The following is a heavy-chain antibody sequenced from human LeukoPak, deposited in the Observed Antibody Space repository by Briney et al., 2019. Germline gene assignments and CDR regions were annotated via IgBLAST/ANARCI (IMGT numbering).Heavy chain of an antibody. D-gene: IGHD5-18*01. V-gene: IGHV4-4*07. J-gene: IGHJ5*02. Sequence: SETLSLMCTVSGDFISDYFWSWIRQPAGKGLEWIGRVYSSGNTNYNPSLKSRVTMSVDKTKNQFSLKLSSVTAADTAVYYCARHQCPWIQLCPMSWFDPWGQGTLVTVSS. CDR1: GDFISDYF. CDR2: VYSSGNT. CDR3: ARHQCPWIQLCPMSWFDP.